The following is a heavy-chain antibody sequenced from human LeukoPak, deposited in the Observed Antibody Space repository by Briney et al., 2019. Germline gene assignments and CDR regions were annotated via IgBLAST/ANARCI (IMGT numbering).Heavy chain of an antibody. Sequence: ASVKVSCKASGYTFTGYYMHWVRQAPGQGLEWMGIINPSGGSTSYAQKFQGRVTMTRDTSTSTVYMELSSLRSEDTAVYYCARDLRIVVVTGALDYWGQGTLVTVSS. J-gene: IGHJ4*02. V-gene: IGHV1-46*01. CDR2: INPSGGST. D-gene: IGHD2-21*02. CDR1: GYTFTGYY. CDR3: ARDLRIVVVTGALDY.